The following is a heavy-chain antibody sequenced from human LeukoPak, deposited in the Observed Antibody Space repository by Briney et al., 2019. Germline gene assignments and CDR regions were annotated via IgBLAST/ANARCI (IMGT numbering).Heavy chain of an antibody. Sequence: GASVKVSCKASGGTFSSYAISWVRQAPGQGLEWMGRIIPILGIANYAQKFQGRVTITADKSTSTAYMELSSLRSEDTAVYYCAKDWGWNEGLLIAAAGILFDYWGQGTLVTVSS. CDR1: GGTFSSYA. V-gene: IGHV1-69*04. CDR3: AKDWGWNEGLLIAAAGILFDY. J-gene: IGHJ4*02. CDR2: IIPILGIA. D-gene: IGHD6-13*01.